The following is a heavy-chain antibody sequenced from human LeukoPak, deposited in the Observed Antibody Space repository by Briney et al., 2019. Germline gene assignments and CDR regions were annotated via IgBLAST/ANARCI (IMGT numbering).Heavy chain of an antibody. CDR3: ARLHSMIRGPRDY. J-gene: IGHJ4*02. CDR2: IRYDGSNK. CDR1: GFTFSSYG. V-gene: IGHV3-30*02. Sequence: GGSLRLSCAASGFTFSSYGMHWVRQAPGKGLEWVAFIRYDGSNKYYADSVKGRFTISRDNSKNTLYLQMNSLRAEDTAVYYCARLHSMIRGPRDYWGQGTLVTVSS. D-gene: IGHD3-10*01.